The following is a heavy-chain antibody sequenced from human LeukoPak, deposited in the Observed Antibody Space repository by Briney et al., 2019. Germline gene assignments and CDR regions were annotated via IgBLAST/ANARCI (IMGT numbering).Heavy chain of an antibody. Sequence: GGSLRLSCAASVFTFSSYAMSWVRQAPGKGLEWVLAISGSGGSTYYADSAKGRFPIPRDNSKHTLYLQLNRLRSEDTAVYYCAKARIGGSYYYYMDVWGKGTTVTVSS. CDR3: AKARIGGSYYYYMDV. CDR1: VFTFSSYA. J-gene: IGHJ6*03. D-gene: IGHD1-26*01. CDR2: ISGSGGST. V-gene: IGHV3-23*01.